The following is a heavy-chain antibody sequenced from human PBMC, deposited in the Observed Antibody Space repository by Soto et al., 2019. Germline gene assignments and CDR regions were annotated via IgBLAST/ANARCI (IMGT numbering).Heavy chain of an antibody. CDR2: IIPIFGTA. CDR1: GGTFSSYA. D-gene: IGHD3-16*01. Sequence: QVQLVQSGAEVKKPGSSVKVSCKASGGTFSSYAISWVRQAPGQGLEWMGGIIPIFGTANYAQKFQGRVTITADESTSTAYMELSSLRSEEPAVYYCARKKVEGGGDEYWGQGTLVTVSS. V-gene: IGHV1-69*01. CDR3: ARKKVEGGGDEY. J-gene: IGHJ4*02.